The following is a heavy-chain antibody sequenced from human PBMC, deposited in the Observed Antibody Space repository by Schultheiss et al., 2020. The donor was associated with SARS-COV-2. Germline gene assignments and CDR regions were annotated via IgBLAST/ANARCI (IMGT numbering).Heavy chain of an antibody. CDR3: ASLRFLEWLLSFGRPDYYYYGMDV. D-gene: IGHD3-3*01. J-gene: IGHJ6*02. Sequence: SETLSLTCAVYGGSFSGYYWSWIRQPPGKGLEWIGEINHSGSTNYNPSLKSRVTISVDTSKNQFSLKLSSVTAADAAVYYCASLRFLEWLLSFGRPDYYYYGMDVWGQGTTVTVSS. CDR2: INHSGST. CDR1: GGSFSGYY. V-gene: IGHV4-34*01.